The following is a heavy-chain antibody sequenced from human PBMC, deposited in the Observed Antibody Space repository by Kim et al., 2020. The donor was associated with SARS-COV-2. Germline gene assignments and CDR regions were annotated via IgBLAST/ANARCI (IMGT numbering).Heavy chain of an antibody. D-gene: IGHD6-13*01. Sequence: GGSLRLSCAASGFTFSSYSMNWVRQAPGKGLEWVSYISSSSSTIYYADSVKGRFTISRDNAKNSLYLQMNSLRAEDTAVYYCARDHSERRYSSSWPLDYWGQGTLVTVSS. CDR3: ARDHSERRYSSSWPLDY. J-gene: IGHJ4*02. CDR1: GFTFSSYS. CDR2: ISSSSSTI. V-gene: IGHV3-48*04.